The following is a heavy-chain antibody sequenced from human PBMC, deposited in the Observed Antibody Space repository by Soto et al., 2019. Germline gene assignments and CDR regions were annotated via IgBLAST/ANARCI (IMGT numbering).Heavy chain of an antibody. CDR2: INHSGST. Sequence: SETLSLTCAVYGGSFSGYYWSWVRQPPGKGLEWIGEINHSGSTNYNPSLKSRVTISVDTSKNQFSLKLSSVTAADTAVYYCARASTPPDYYDSSGYPKYYFDYWGQGTLVTVSS. J-gene: IGHJ4*02. V-gene: IGHV4-34*01. D-gene: IGHD3-22*01. CDR1: GGSFSGYY. CDR3: ARASTPPDYYDSSGYPKYYFDY.